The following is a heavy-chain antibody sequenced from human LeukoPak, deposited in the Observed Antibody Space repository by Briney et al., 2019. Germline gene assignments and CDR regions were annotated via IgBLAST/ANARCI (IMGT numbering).Heavy chain of an antibody. CDR1: GGSFSGYY. Sequence: SETLSLTCPVYGGSFSGYYRSWLRQPPGKGLEWIGEINHSGSTNYNPSLKSRVTVSVDTSKNQFSLRLSSVTAADTGVYYCATKYSRAVADTPPYFDDCGQGTLVTVSS. CDR3: ATKYSRAVADTPPYFDD. CDR2: INHSGST. J-gene: IGHJ4*02. V-gene: IGHV4-34*01. D-gene: IGHD6-19*01.